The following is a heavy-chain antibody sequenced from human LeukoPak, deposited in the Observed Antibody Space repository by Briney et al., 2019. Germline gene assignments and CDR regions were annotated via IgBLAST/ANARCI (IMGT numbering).Heavy chain of an antibody. CDR2: IYTSGST. J-gene: IGHJ6*03. CDR1: GGSISSGSYY. D-gene: IGHD3/OR15-3a*01. Sequence: SETLSLTCTVSGGSISSGSYYWSWIRQPAGNGLEWIGRIYTSGSTNYNPSLKSRVTISVDTSKNQFSLKLSSVTAADTAVYYCAGMVGPDWGRYYYYMDVWGKGTTVTVSS. CDR3: AGMVGPDWGRYYYYMDV. V-gene: IGHV4-61*02.